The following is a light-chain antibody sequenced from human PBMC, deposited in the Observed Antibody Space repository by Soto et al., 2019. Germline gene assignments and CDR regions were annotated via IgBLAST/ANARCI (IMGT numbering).Light chain of an antibody. CDR1: QSVSRR. J-gene: IGKJ2*01. Sequence: DIQMNQSPSTLSASVGDRITITCRASQSVSRRLAWYQQKPGKAPKLLIYDASSLESGVPSRFSRRGSGTEFTLTISSLQPDDCATYYCHTYNSYSLHTVGQGTKLEIK. V-gene: IGKV1-5*01. CDR3: HTYNSYSLHT. CDR2: DAS.